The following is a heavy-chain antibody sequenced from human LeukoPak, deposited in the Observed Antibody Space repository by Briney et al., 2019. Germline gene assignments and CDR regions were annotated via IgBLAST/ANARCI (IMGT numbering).Heavy chain of an antibody. V-gene: IGHV3-48*03. CDR2: ISSSSSTI. D-gene: IGHD1-26*01. Sequence: GGSLRLSCAASGFTFSSYEMNWVRQAPGKRLEWVSYISSSSSTIYYADSVKGRFTISRDNAKNSLYLQMNSLRAEDTAVYYCARYSGSYYYYYYYYMDVWGKGTTVTISS. CDR1: GFTFSSYE. CDR3: ARYSGSYYYYYYYYMDV. J-gene: IGHJ6*03.